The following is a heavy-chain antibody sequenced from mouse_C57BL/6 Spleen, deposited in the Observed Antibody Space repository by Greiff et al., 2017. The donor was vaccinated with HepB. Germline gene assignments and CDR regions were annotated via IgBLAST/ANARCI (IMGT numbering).Heavy chain of an antibody. D-gene: IGHD1-1*01. J-gene: IGHJ2*01. V-gene: IGHV5-6*01. CDR1: GFTFSSYG. CDR2: ISSGGSYT. CDR3: ARQGSNYFDY. Sequence: EVHLVESGGDLVKPGGSLKLSCAASGFTFSSYGMSWVRQTPDKRLEWVATISSGGSYTYYPDSVKGRFTISRDNAKNTRYLQMSSLRSEDTAMYYCARQGSNYFDYWGQGTTLTVSS.